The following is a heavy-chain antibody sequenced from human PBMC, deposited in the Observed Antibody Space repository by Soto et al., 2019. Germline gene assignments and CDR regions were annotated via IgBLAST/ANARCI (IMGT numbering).Heavy chain of an antibody. CDR2: INPSGGST. J-gene: IGHJ4*02. CDR1: GYTFTSYY. D-gene: IGHD1-26*01. CDR3: AAGANGRVFDY. Sequence: QVQLVQSGAEVKKPGASVKVSCKASGYTFTSYYMHWVRQAPGQGLEWMGIINPSGGSTSYAQKFQGRVTMTRHTSTSTVYMELSSLRSEDTAVYYCAAGANGRVFDYWGQGTLVTVSS. V-gene: IGHV1-46*01.